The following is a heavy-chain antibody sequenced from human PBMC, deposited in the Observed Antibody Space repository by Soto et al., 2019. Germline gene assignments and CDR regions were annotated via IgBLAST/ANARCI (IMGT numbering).Heavy chain of an antibody. CDR1: GFTFSSYG. CDR2: ISYDGSNK. D-gene: IGHD6-6*01. J-gene: IGHJ6*02. Sequence: GGSLRLSCAASGFTFSSYGMHWVRQAPGKGLEWVAVISYDGSNKYYADSVKGRFTISRDNSKNALYLQMNSLRAEDTAVYYCAKDREQLVPNYYYGMDVWGQGTTVTVSS. CDR3: AKDREQLVPNYYYGMDV. V-gene: IGHV3-30*18.